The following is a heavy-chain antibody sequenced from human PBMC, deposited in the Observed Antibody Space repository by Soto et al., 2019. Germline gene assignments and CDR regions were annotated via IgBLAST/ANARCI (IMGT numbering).Heavy chain of an antibody. CDR2: INPNSGGT. CDR3: AREIYDFGSGYPDNNWFGP. D-gene: IGHD3-3*01. V-gene: IGHV1-2*04. J-gene: IGHJ5*02. CDR1: GYTFTGYY. Sequence: GASVKVSCKASGYTFTGYYMHWVRQAPGQGLEWMGWINPNSGGTNYAQKFQGWLTMTRDTSISTAYMELSRWRSDDSAVYYCAREIYDFGSGYPDNNWFGPWGQGTLVTVSS.